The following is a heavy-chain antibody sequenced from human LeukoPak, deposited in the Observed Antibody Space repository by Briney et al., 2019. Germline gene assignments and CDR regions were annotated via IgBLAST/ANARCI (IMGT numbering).Heavy chain of an antibody. CDR1: GFTFSSYE. V-gene: IGHV3-48*03. CDR3: ARDRPYCSSTSCYWGYYFDY. Sequence: GGSLRLSCAASGFTFSSYEMNWVRQAPGKGLEWVSYISSSGSTIYYADSVKGRFTISRDNAKNSLYLQMNSLRAEDTAVYYCARDRPYCSSTSCYWGYYFDYWGQGTLVTVSS. CDR2: ISSSGSTI. J-gene: IGHJ4*02. D-gene: IGHD2-2*01.